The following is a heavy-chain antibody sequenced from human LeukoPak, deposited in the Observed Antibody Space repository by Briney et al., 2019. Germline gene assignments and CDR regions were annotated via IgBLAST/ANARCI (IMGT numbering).Heavy chain of an antibody. Sequence: ASVKVSCKASGYTFTSYGISWVRQAPGQGLEWMGWISAYNGNTNYAQKLQGRVTMTTDTSTSTAYMELRSLRSDDTAVYYCAKDLSRSLAVAVFDYWGQGTLVTVSS. V-gene: IGHV1-18*01. CDR2: ISAYNGNT. J-gene: IGHJ4*02. CDR3: AKDLSRSLAVAVFDY. D-gene: IGHD6-19*01. CDR1: GYTFTSYG.